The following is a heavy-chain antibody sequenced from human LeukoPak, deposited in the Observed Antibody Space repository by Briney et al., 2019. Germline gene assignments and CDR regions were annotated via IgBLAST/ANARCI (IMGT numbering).Heavy chain of an antibody. CDR1: GFTFSSYS. Sequence: GGSLRLSCAASGFTFSSYSMNWVRQAPGKGLEWVSAISGSGGSTYYADSVKGRFTISRDNSKNTLYLQMNSLRAEDTAVYYCAGNSGDDAFDLWGQGTMVTVSS. CDR3: AGNSGDDAFDL. CDR2: ISGSGGST. V-gene: IGHV3-23*01. J-gene: IGHJ3*01. D-gene: IGHD1-1*01.